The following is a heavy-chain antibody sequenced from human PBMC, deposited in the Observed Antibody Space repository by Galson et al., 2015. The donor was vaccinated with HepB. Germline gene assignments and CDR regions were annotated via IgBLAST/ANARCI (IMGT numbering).Heavy chain of an antibody. CDR1: GFTFSSHS. Sequence: SLRLSCAASGFTFSSHSMNWVRPAPGKGLEWIAYICSSANNISYADSVKGRFSISRDNANNALYLQMDSLGYDETAVYYCARDASPTTYALYYFDYWGQGTLGTVSS. D-gene: IGHD3-16*01. CDR2: ICSSANNI. V-gene: IGHV3-48*02. J-gene: IGHJ4*02. CDR3: ARDASPTTYALYYFDY.